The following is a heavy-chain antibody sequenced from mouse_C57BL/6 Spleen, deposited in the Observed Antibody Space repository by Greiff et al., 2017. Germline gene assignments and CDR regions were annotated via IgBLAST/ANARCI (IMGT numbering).Heavy chain of an antibody. CDR2: IYPGSGST. V-gene: IGHV1-55*01. J-gene: IGHJ3*01. CDR3: ARNGDGNYWFAY. D-gene: IGHD2-1*01. CDR1: GYTFTSYW. Sequence: QVQLQQSGAELVKPGASVKMSCKASGYTFTSYWITWVKQRPGQGLEWIGDIYPGSGSTNYNEKFKSKATLTVDTSSSTAYMQRSSLTSEDSAVYYCARNGDGNYWFAYWGQGTLVTVSA.